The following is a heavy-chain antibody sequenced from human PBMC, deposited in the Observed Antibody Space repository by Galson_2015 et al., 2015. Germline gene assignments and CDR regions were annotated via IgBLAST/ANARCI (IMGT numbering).Heavy chain of an antibody. V-gene: IGHV1-69*13. Sequence: SVKVSCKASGGTFSSYAISWVRQAPGQGLEWMGGIIPIFGTANYAQKFQGRVTITADESTSTAYMELSSLRSEDTAVYYCASVEVVLAVGDDAFDIWGQGTMVTVSS. J-gene: IGHJ3*02. CDR3: ASVEVVLAVGDDAFDI. CDR2: IIPIFGTA. CDR1: GGTFSSYA. D-gene: IGHD2-15*01.